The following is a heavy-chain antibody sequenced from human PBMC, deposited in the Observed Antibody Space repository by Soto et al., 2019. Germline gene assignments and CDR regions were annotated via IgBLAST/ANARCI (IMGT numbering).Heavy chain of an antibody. CDR3: AKYFSMVRGNLDY. CDR2: ISYDGSNK. V-gene: IGHV3-30*18. J-gene: IGHJ4*02. Sequence: GGSLRLSCAASGFTFSSYGMHWVRQAPGKGLEWVAVISYDGSNKYYADSVKGRFTISRDNSKNTLYLQMNSLRAEDTAVYYCAKYFSMVRGNLDYWGQGTLVTVSS. D-gene: IGHD3-10*01. CDR1: GFTFSSYG.